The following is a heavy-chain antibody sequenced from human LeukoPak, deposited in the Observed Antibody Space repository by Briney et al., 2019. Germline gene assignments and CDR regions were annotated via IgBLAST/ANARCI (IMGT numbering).Heavy chain of an antibody. CDR3: ARDNYDSSGPYYFDY. V-gene: IGHV4-34*01. CDR2: INHSGST. CDR1: GGSFSGYY. J-gene: IGHJ4*02. Sequence: ASETLSLTCAVYGGSFSGYYWSWIRQPPGKGLEWIGEINHSGSTNYNPSLKSRVTISVDTSKNQFSLKLSSVTAADTAVYYCARDNYDSSGPYYFDYWGQGTLVTVSS. D-gene: IGHD3-22*01.